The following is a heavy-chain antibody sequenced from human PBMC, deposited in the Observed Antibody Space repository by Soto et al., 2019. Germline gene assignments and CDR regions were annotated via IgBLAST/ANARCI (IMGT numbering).Heavy chain of an antibody. CDR1: GYSFTTHG. Sequence: ASVKVSCKASGYSFTTHGISCVRRAPGHGLEWMGWISAYNGDTHYVQRFQGRLTMTTDTSTSTAYMELRSLTSDDTAVYYCARDPPFSGILRGTPLMDVWGQGTTVTVS. J-gene: IGHJ6*02. V-gene: IGHV1-18*04. CDR3: ARDPPFSGILRGTPLMDV. CDR2: ISAYNGDT. D-gene: IGHD4-17*01.